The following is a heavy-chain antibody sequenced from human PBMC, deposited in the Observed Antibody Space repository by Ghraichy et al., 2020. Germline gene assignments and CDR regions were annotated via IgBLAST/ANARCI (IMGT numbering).Heavy chain of an antibody. CDR3: AKEIAAANYYGMDV. D-gene: IGHD6-13*01. Sequence: LSLTCAASGFTFSSYGMHWVRQAPGKGLEWVAVISYDGSNKYYADSVKGRFTISRDNSKNTLYLQMNSLRAEDTAVYYCAKEIAAANYYGMDVWGQGTTVTVSS. J-gene: IGHJ6*02. CDR2: ISYDGSNK. CDR1: GFTFSSYG. V-gene: IGHV3-30*18.